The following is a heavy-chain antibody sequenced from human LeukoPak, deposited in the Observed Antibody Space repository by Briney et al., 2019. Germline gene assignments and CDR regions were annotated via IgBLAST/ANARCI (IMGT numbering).Heavy chain of an antibody. Sequence: GGSLRLSCAASGFTFSSYAMSWVRQAPGKGLEWVSAVSGSGGSTYYADSVKGRFTISRDSSKNTLYLQMNSLRAEDTAVYYCARVNRGAVVPAATYYYYMDVWGKGTTVTVSS. CDR2: VSGSGGST. D-gene: IGHD2-2*01. CDR1: GFTFSSYA. J-gene: IGHJ6*03. V-gene: IGHV3-23*01. CDR3: ARVNRGAVVPAATYYYYMDV.